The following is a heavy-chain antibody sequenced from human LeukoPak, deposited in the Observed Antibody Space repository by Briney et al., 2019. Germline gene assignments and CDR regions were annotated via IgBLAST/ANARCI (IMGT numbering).Heavy chain of an antibody. CDR3: ARRDYDSSGYLDSDAFDI. D-gene: IGHD3-22*01. J-gene: IGHJ3*02. CDR2: IYYSGST. Sequence: SETLSLTCTVSGGSISSYYWSWIRQPPGKGLEWIGYIYYSGSTNYNPSLKSRVTISVDTSKNQFSLKLSSVTAADTAVYYCARRDYDSSGYLDSDAFDIWGQGTMVTVSS. V-gene: IGHV4-59*01. CDR1: GGSISSYY.